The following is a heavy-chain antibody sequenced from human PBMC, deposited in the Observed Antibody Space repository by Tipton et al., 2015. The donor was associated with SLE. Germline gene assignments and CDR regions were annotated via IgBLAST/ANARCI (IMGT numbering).Heavy chain of an antibody. V-gene: IGHV4-59*11. J-gene: IGHJ2*01. CDR1: GASISTHY. Sequence: TLSLTCTVSGASISTHYWSWIRQPPGKGLEWLGYISYTGNTNFNPSLPSRGTMSVATSKNQFFLRLTSVTAADTAMYYCARDSAVNFWYFDLWGRGTLVTVSS. CDR3: ARDSAVNFWYFDL. CDR2: ISYTGNT.